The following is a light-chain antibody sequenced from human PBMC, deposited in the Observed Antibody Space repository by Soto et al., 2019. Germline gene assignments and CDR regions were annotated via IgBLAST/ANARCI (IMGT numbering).Light chain of an antibody. V-gene: IGLV2-23*02. J-gene: IGLJ3*02. Sequence: QSVLTQPASVSGSPGQSITISCTGSSGDVGNYDLVSWYQQIPGEAPQLMIFEVSRRPSRVSDRFSGSKSGNTASLTISGLQAEDEGDFYCCSYAGNGAWVFGGGTKVTV. CDR2: EVS. CDR3: CSYAGNGAWV. CDR1: SGDVGNYDL.